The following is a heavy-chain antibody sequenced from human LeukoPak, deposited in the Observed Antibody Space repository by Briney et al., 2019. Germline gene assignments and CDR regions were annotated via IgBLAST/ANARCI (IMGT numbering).Heavy chain of an antibody. V-gene: IGHV3-9*01. Sequence: GRSLRLSCAASGFTFDDYAMHWVRQAPGKGLEWVSGISWNSGSIGYADSVKGRFTISRDNAKNSLYLQMNSLRAEDTALYYCAKDILQYYYGSGAFDYWGQGTLVTVSS. J-gene: IGHJ4*02. CDR1: GFTFDDYA. D-gene: IGHD3-10*01. CDR3: AKDILQYYYGSGAFDY. CDR2: ISWNSGSI.